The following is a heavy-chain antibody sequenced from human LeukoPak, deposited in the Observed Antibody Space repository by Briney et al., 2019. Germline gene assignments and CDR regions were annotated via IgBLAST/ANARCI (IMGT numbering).Heavy chain of an antibody. CDR2: IYCSGST. Sequence: SDTLSLTCTVSAGSISSYYWGWIRQPPGKGLEWIGYIYCSGSTNYNPSLKSRVTISVDTSKNQFSLKLSSVTAADTAVYYCASRDYYDSSGFDYWGQGTLVTVSS. D-gene: IGHD3-22*01. J-gene: IGHJ4*02. V-gene: IGHV4-59*07. CDR1: AGSISSYY. CDR3: ASRDYYDSSGFDY.